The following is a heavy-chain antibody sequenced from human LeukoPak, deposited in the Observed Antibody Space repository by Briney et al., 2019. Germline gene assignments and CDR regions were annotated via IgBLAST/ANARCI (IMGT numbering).Heavy chain of an antibody. CDR1: GDSISSGDYY. D-gene: IGHD2-2*02. CDR2: IYYSGST. CDR3: AREGSCSTTSCYKDY. J-gene: IGHJ4*02. Sequence: SETLSLTCTVSGDSISSGDYYWRWIRQHPGKGLEWIGYIYYSGSTYYNPSLKSRVTISVDTSKNQFSLKLSSVTAADTAVYYCAREGSCSTTSCYKDYWGQGTLVTVSS. V-gene: IGHV4-31*03.